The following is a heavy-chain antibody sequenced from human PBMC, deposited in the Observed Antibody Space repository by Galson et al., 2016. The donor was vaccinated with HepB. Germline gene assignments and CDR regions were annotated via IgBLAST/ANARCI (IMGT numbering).Heavy chain of an antibody. D-gene: IGHD4/OR15-4a*01. CDR2: ISHSGST. CDR3: ARDLKAVPGAEEYDAFDI. Sequence: ETMSLSCTASGDSISSYFWCWIRPPAGKRLEWIGRISHSGSTDSIPSLKSRVTMSLDASKNLLSLKMTSVTAADTAMYFCARDLKAVPGAEEYDAFDIWGQGTLVTVSS. CDR1: GDSISSYF. V-gene: IGHV4-4*07. J-gene: IGHJ3*02.